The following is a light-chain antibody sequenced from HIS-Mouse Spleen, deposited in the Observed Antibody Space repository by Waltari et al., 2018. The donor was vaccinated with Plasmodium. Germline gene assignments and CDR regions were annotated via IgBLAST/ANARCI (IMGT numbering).Light chain of an antibody. CDR2: EGS. CDR3: CSYAGSSTHVV. J-gene: IGLJ2*01. V-gene: IGLV2-23*01. Sequence: QSALTQPASVSGSPGQSITISCTGTSSAVGSYNLVSWYQQHPGKAPKLMIYEGSNRPSGVSNRFSGSKSGNTASLTISGLQAEDEADYYCCSYAGSSTHVVFGGGTKLTVL. CDR1: SSAVGSYNL.